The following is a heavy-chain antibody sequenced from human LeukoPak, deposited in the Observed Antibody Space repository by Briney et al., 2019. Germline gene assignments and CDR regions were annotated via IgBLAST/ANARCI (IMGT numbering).Heavy chain of an antibody. CDR1: DGSITNYY. D-gene: IGHD6-13*01. J-gene: IGHJ6*03. CDR2: IYYSGNT. Sequence: SETLSLTCTVSDGSITNYYWGWIRQSPGKGLEWIGTIYYSGNTYYNPSLKSRVTISVDTSKNQFSLKVSSVTAADTAVYYCARQSDSGSWYQAHYTYYMDVRGKGTTVTISS. V-gene: IGHV4-39*01. CDR3: ARQSDSGSWYQAHYTYYMDV.